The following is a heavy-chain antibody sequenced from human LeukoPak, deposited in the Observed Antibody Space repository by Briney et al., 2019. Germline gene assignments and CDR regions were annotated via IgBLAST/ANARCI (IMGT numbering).Heavy chain of an antibody. CDR3: ARGQATIDSNWFDP. V-gene: IGHV4-61*08. CDR1: GGSISSGDYY. CDR2: IYYSGST. J-gene: IGHJ5*02. D-gene: IGHD5-12*01. Sequence: SQTLSLTCTVSGGSISSGDYYWSWIRQPPGKGLEWIGYIYYSGSTNYNPSLKSRVTISVDTSKNQFSLKLSSVTAADTAVYYCARGQATIDSNWFDPWGQGTLVTVSS.